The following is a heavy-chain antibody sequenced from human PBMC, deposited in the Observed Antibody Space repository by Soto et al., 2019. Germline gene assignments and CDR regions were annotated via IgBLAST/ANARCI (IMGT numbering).Heavy chain of an antibody. CDR3: AHRVLRAVFGLVTTTAIYFDF. D-gene: IGHD3-3*01. CDR2: IYWDDDK. CDR1: GFSLTTSGVG. J-gene: IGHJ4*02. Sequence: QITLNESGPTVVKPTETLTLTCTFSGFSLTTSGVGVGWVRQSPGKAPEWLAFIYWDDDKRYSTSLKNRLTITKDTAKNQVVLTMANVDASDTATYYCAHRVLRAVFGLVTTTAIYFDFWGQGTPVVVSS. V-gene: IGHV2-5*02.